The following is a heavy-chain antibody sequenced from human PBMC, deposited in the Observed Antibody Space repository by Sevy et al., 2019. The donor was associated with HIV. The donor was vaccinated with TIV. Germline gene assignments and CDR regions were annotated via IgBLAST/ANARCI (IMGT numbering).Heavy chain of an antibody. D-gene: IGHD2-2*02. J-gene: IGHJ4*02. Sequence: GGSLRLSCAASGFAFYDYRMSWIRQAPGKGLGWVATLSFGCGKINYADSVKGRFTISRDNSKNSFYLQMDNLRVVDTALYYCAREGCARPHDYWGQGTRVTVSS. V-gene: IGHV3-23*01. CDR3: AREGCARPHDY. CDR2: LSFGCGKI. CDR1: GFAFYDYR.